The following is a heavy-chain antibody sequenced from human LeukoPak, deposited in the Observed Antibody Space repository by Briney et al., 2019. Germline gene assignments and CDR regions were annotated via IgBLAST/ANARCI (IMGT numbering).Heavy chain of an antibody. CDR2: INYSGST. CDR3: ARLVAVAGRAHFDY. Sequence: SETLSLTCAVYGGSFSGYYWSWIRQPPGKGLEWIGSINYSGSTYYNPSLKSRVTISVDTSKNQFSLKLSSVTAADTAVYNCARLVAVAGRAHFDYWGQGTLVTVSS. D-gene: IGHD6-19*01. V-gene: IGHV4-34*01. J-gene: IGHJ4*02. CDR1: GGSFSGYY.